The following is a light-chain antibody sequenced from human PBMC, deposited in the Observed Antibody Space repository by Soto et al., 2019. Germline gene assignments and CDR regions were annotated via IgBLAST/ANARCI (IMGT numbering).Light chain of an antibody. Sequence: IIITKTGTSSDVGGYNYVSWYQQHPGKAPKLMIYDVSNRPSGVSNRFSGSKSGNTASLTISGLQAEDEADYYCSSYTSSSTPGVFGTGTKVTVL. J-gene: IGLJ1*01. V-gene: IGLV2-14*04. CDR2: DVS. CDR1: SSDVGGYNY. CDR3: SSYTSSSTPGV.